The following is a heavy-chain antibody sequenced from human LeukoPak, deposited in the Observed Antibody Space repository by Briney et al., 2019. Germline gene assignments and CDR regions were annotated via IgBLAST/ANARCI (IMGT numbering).Heavy chain of an antibody. V-gene: IGHV4-39*01. CDR1: GGSISDINYY. J-gene: IGHJ4*02. Sequence: SETLSVTCTVSGGSISDINYYWGWIRQPPGKGLEWIASIYYSGSTYYNPSLKSRVTISVDTSKKQFSLKLSSVTAADTAVYYCARIDFYGSGNYYFDYWGQGTLVTVPS. CDR2: IYYSGST. CDR3: ARIDFYGSGNYYFDY. D-gene: IGHD3-10*01.